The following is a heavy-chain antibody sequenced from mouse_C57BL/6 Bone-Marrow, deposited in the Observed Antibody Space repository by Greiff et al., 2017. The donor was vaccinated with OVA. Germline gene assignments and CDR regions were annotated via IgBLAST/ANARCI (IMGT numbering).Heavy chain of an antibody. Sequence: EVKLVESEGGLVQPGRSMKLSCTASGFTFSDYYMAWVRQVPEKGLEWVANINYDGSSTYYLDSLKSRFIISRDNAKNILYLQMSSLKSEDTATYYCARENDYGSDYAMDYWGQGTSVTVSS. D-gene: IGHD1-1*01. CDR1: GFTFSDYY. J-gene: IGHJ4*01. V-gene: IGHV5-16*01. CDR2: INYDGSST. CDR3: ARENDYGSDYAMDY.